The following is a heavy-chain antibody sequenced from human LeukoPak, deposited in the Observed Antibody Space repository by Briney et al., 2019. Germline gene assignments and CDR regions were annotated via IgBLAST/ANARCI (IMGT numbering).Heavy chain of an antibody. J-gene: IGHJ3*02. CDR3: AKDLNIYGSGVGDAFDI. D-gene: IGHD3-10*01. CDR2: IRYDGSNK. V-gene: IGHV3-30*02. Sequence: GGSLRLSCAASGFTFSSYAMHWVRQAPGKGLEWVAFIRYDGSNKYYADSVKGRFTISRDNSKNTLYLQMNSLRAEDTAVYYCAKDLNIYGSGVGDAFDIWGQGTMVTVSS. CDR1: GFTFSSYA.